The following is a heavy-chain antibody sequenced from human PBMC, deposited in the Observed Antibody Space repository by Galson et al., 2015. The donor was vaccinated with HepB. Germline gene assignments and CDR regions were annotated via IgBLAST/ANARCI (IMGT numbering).Heavy chain of an antibody. V-gene: IGHV1-2*06. D-gene: IGHD7-27*01. CDR1: GYTFTEYF. CDR3: VCRGGNWGTDY. CDR2: INRKSSYT. Sequence: SVKVSCKASGYTFTEYFFNYVRQAPGQGLGWMGRINRKSSYTEYAPKFQGRVTMTRDTSISAAYMELTRLTSDDTAVYYCVCRGGNWGTDYWGQGTLVTVSS. J-gene: IGHJ4*02.